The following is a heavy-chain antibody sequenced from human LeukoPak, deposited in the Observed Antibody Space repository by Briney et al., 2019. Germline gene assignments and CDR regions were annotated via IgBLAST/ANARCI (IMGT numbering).Heavy chain of an antibody. CDR3: ARGFAMVRGVINA. D-gene: IGHD3-10*01. J-gene: IGHJ4*02. V-gene: IGHV1-2*02. CDR1: GYTFTGYY. CDR2: INPNSGGT. Sequence: GASVKVSCKASGYTFTGYYMHWVRQAPGQGLEWMGWINPNSGGTNYAQKFQGRVTMTRDTSISTAYMELSRLRSDDTAVYYCARGFAMVRGVINAWGQGTLVTVSS.